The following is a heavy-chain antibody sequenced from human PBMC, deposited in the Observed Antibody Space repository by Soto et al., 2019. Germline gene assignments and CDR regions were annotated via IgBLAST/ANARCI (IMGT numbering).Heavy chain of an antibody. CDR2: IVVGSGNT. CDR3: AADSSDSSGYYYDAFDI. J-gene: IGHJ3*02. D-gene: IGHD3-22*01. V-gene: IGHV1-58*01. Sequence: ASVKVSCKASGFTFTSSAVQWVRQARGQRLEWIGWIVVGSGNTNYAQKFQERVTITRDMSTSTAYMELSSLRSEDTAVYYCAADSSDSSGYYYDAFDIWGQGTMVTVSS. CDR1: GFTFTSSA.